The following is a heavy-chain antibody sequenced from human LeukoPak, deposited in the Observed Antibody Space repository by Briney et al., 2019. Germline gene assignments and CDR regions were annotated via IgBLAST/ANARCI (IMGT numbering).Heavy chain of an antibody. CDR1: GYTFTGYY. Sequence: ASVNVSCKASGYTFTGYYMHWVRQAPGQGLEWMGWINPNSGGTNYAQKFQGRVTMTRDTSISTAYMELSRLRSDDTAVYYCAREGVNYYDSSGYGTFDYWGQGTLVTVSS. V-gene: IGHV1-2*02. J-gene: IGHJ4*02. CDR2: INPNSGGT. D-gene: IGHD3-22*01. CDR3: AREGVNYYDSSGYGTFDY.